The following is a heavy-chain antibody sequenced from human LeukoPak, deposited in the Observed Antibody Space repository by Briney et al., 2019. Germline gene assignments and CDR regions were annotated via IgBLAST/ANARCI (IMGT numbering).Heavy chain of an antibody. CDR3: ARSYSGSYFAFLFDY. V-gene: IGHV1-2*02. D-gene: IGHD1-26*01. Sequence: ASVKVSRKASGYTFTGYYMHWVRQAPGQGLEWMGWINPNSGGTNYAQKFQGRVTMTRDTSISTAYMELSRLRSDGTAVYYCARSYSGSYFAFLFDYWGQGTLVTVSS. CDR2: INPNSGGT. CDR1: GYTFTGYY. J-gene: IGHJ4*02.